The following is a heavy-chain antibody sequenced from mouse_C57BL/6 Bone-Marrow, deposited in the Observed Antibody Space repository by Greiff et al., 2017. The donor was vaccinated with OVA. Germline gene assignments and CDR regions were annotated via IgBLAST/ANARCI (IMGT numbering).Heavy chain of an antibody. CDR1: GFSLTSYG. CDR2: IWSGGST. D-gene: IGHD1-1*01. J-gene: IGHJ4*01. CDR3: ARKGTTVVPYAMDY. V-gene: IGHV2-2*01. Sequence: VQLQQSGPGLVQPSQSLSITCTVSGFSLTSYGVHWVRQSPGKGLEWLGVIWSGGSTDYNAAFISRLSISNDNSKSQVFFKMNSLQADDTAIYYCARKGTTVVPYAMDYWGQGTSVTVSS.